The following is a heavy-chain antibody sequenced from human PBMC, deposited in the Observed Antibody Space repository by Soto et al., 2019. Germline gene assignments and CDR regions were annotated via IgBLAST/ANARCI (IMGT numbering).Heavy chain of an antibody. Sequence: QVQLVQSGAAVKKPGASVKVSCKASGYTFTSYGFSWVRQAPGQGLEWMGWISAYNGNTNYAQKLPGRVTTTTDTSTSTAYMELRSLRSDDTAVYYCASYHLNSYYYGMDVWGQGTTVTVSS. CDR2: ISAYNGNT. J-gene: IGHJ6*02. CDR3: ASYHLNSYYYGMDV. CDR1: GYTFTSYG. V-gene: IGHV1-18*01.